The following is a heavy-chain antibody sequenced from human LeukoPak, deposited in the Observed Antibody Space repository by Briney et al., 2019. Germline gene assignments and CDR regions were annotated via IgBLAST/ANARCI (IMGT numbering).Heavy chain of an antibody. J-gene: IGHJ4*02. V-gene: IGHV4-59*12. CDR2: IYYSGST. D-gene: IGHD6-13*01. Sequence: SETLSLTCTVSGGSISSYYWSWIRQPPGKGLEWIGYIYYSGSTNYNPSLKSRVTISVDTSKNQFSLKLSSVTAADTAVYYCARDRAAAGTGYFDYWGQGTLVTVSS. CDR3: ARDRAAAGTGYFDY. CDR1: GGSISSYY.